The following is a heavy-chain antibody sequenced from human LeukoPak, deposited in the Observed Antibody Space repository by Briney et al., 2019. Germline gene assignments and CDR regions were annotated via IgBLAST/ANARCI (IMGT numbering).Heavy chain of an antibody. V-gene: IGHV1-2*04. CDR3: ARGLNRGDSSGYYYSKGYFDL. CDR2: INPNSGGT. CDR1: GYTFTGYY. D-gene: IGHD3-22*01. J-gene: IGHJ2*01. Sequence: ASVKVSCKASGYTFTGYYMHWVRQAPGQGLEWMGWINPNSGGTNYAQKFQGWVTMTRDTSKNQFSLKLSSVTAADTAVYYCARGLNRGDSSGYYYSKGYFDLWGRGTLVTVSS.